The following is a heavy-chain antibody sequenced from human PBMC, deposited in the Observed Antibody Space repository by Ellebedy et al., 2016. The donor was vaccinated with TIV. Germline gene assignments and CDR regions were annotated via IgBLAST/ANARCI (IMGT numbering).Heavy chain of an antibody. CDR1: GFTFSSYG. CDR3: ARIWGSSGYYLDY. J-gene: IGHJ4*02. Sequence: GGSLRLSXAASGFTFSSYGMHWVRQAPGKGLEWVAVIPYDESDKYYADSVKGRFTISRDNSKNTLYLQMNSLRSEDTAVYYCARIWGSSGYYLDYWGQGTLVTVSS. V-gene: IGHV3-30*03. CDR2: IPYDESDK. D-gene: IGHD3-22*01.